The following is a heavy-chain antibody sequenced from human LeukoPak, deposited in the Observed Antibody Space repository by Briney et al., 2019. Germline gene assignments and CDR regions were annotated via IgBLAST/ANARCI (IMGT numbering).Heavy chain of an antibody. CDR1: GFTFRSYW. D-gene: IGHD3-9*01. V-gene: IGHV3-7*01. CDR2: IKQYGSEK. Sequence: GGSLRLSCAGSGFTFRSYWMHWVRQAPGKGLEWVANIKQYGSEKYYVDSVKGRFTISRDNANDSVYLQMNSLRAEDTAVYYCARRYFDWFLGAGGSLDIWGQGTMVTVSS. CDR3: ARRYFDWFLGAGGSLDI. J-gene: IGHJ3*02.